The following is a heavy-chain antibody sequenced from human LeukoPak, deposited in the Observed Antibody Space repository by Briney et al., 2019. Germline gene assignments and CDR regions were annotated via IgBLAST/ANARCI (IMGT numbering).Heavy chain of an antibody. D-gene: IGHD2-2*01. CDR2: ISGSGGST. V-gene: IGHV3-23*01. Sequence: PGGSLRLPCAASGFTFSSYWMSWVRQAPGKGLEWVSAISGSGGSTYYADSVKGRFTISRDNSKNTLYLQMNSLRAEDTAVYYCAKGVKYQLLYYMDVWGKGTTVTVSS. CDR1: GFTFSSYW. CDR3: AKGVKYQLLYYMDV. J-gene: IGHJ6*03.